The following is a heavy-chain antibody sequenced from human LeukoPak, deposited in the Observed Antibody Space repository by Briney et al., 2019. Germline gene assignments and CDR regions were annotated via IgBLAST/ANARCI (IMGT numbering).Heavy chain of an antibody. Sequence: SGTLSLTCAVSGGSISSGGYSWSWIRQPPGKGLEWIGYIYHSGSTYYNPSLKSRVTISVDRSKNQFSLKLSSVTAADTAVYYCARVLYGDYEDGFDPWGQGTLVTVSS. CDR1: GGSISSGGYS. V-gene: IGHV4-30-2*01. CDR3: ARVLYGDYEDGFDP. D-gene: IGHD4-17*01. CDR2: IYHSGST. J-gene: IGHJ5*02.